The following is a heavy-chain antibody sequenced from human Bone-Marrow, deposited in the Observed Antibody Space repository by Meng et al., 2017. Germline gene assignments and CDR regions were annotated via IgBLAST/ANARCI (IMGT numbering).Heavy chain of an antibody. D-gene: IGHD1-1*01. CDR3: ARARTTGYPYFYSDAVDV. J-gene: IGHJ6*02. V-gene: IGHV4-59*01. CDR2: IYFSGMT. CDR1: GGSITSYF. Sequence: SETLSFTCTVSGGSITSYFWSWIRQPPGKGLEFIGYIYFSGMTNYNPSLKSRVTMSVDIPKNQVSLTLRSVSAADTALYYCARARTTGYPYFYSDAVDVWGLGTTVTVSS.